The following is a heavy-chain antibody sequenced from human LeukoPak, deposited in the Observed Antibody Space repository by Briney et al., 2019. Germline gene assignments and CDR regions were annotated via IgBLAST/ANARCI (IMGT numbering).Heavy chain of an antibody. V-gene: IGHV3-30*18. Sequence: GRSLRLPCAASGFTFRTYGMHWVRQAPGKGLEWVAVISYDGSNTYYADSVKGRFTISRDNSKNTLYLQMDSLRAEDTAVYYCAKEGDISSSWYLSNYFDYWGQGTLVTVSS. CDR1: GFTFRTYG. CDR3: AKEGDISSSWYLSNYFDY. CDR2: ISYDGSNT. J-gene: IGHJ4*02. D-gene: IGHD6-13*01.